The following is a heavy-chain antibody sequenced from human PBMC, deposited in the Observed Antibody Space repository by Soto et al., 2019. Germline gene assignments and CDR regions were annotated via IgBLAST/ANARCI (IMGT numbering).Heavy chain of an antibody. Sequence: TLSLTCAVSGGSTSSGGYSWSWIRQPPGKGLEWIGYIYHSGSTYYNPSLKSRVTISVDRSKNQFSLKLSSVTAADTAVYYCARITMVRGVITETDYYFDYWGQGTLVTVSS. CDR1: GGSTSSGGYS. CDR3: ARITMVRGVITETDYYFDY. D-gene: IGHD3-10*01. CDR2: IYHSGST. J-gene: IGHJ4*02. V-gene: IGHV4-30-2*01.